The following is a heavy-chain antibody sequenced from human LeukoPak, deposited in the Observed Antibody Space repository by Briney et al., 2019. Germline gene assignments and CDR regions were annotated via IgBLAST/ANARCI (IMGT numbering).Heavy chain of an antibody. CDR2: FDPEDGET. CDR3: ATARSFWSGYYGYNWFDP. CDR1: GYTLTELS. D-gene: IGHD3-3*01. V-gene: IGHV1-24*01. J-gene: IGHJ5*02. Sequence: GASVKVSCKVSGYTLTELSMHWVRQAPGEGLEWMGGFDPEDGETIYAQKFQGRVTMTEDTSTDTAYMELSSLRSEDTAVYYCATARSFWSGYYGYNWFDPWGQGTLVTVSS.